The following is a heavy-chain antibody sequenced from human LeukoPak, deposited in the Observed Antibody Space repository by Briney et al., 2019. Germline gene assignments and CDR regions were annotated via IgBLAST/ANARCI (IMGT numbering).Heavy chain of an antibody. D-gene: IGHD1-26*01. V-gene: IGHV1-69*01. CDR2: IIPIFGTA. CDR3: ARDSGELRKWYFDY. Sequence: ASVKVSCKASGGTFSSYAISWVRQAPGQGLEWMGGIIPIFGTANYAQKFQGRVTITADESTSTAYMELSSLRSEDTAVYYCARDSGELRKWYFDYWGQGTLVTASS. CDR1: GGTFSSYA. J-gene: IGHJ4*02.